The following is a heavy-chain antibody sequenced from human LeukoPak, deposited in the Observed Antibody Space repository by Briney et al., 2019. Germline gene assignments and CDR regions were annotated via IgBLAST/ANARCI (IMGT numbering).Heavy chain of an antibody. J-gene: IGHJ4*02. V-gene: IGHV3-11*01. Sequence: GGSLRLSCAASGFTFSDYYMSWIRQAPGKGLEWVSYISSSGSAIYYADSVKGRFTISRDNAKNSLYLQMNSLRAEDTAVYYCARDRDYSSSCPDYWGQGTLVTVSS. D-gene: IGHD6-13*01. CDR1: GFTFSDYY. CDR2: ISSSGSAI. CDR3: ARDRDYSSSCPDY.